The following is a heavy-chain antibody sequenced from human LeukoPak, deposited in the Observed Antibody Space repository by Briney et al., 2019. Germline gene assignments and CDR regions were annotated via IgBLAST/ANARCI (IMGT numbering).Heavy chain of an antibody. D-gene: IGHD2-2*01. J-gene: IGHJ4*02. CDR2: VSADGRTQ. Sequence: GGSLRLSCAASGFTFRTYSIHWVRQAPGKGLEWVTVVSADGRTQLYSDSVKGRFTVSRDNSLNTLHLQMNSLKTEDTAVYYCAGDIVVVPAASYWGQGTLVTVSS. CDR1: GFTFRTYS. CDR3: AGDIVVVPAASY. V-gene: IGHV3-30*03.